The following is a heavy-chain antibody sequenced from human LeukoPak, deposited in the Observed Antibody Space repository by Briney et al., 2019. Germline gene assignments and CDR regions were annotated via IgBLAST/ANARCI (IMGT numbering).Heavy chain of an antibody. J-gene: IGHJ4*02. V-gene: IGHV1-18*01. CDR1: GYTFTSNG. CDR2: ISAYNGNT. CDR3: ARVGRDGYNSAIDY. Sequence: ASVKVSCKASGYTFTSNGISWVRQAPGQGLEWMGWISAYNGNTKYAQKLQGRVTMTTDTSTSTVYMELRSPRSDDTAVYYCARVGRDGYNSAIDYWGQGTLVTVSS. D-gene: IGHD5-24*01.